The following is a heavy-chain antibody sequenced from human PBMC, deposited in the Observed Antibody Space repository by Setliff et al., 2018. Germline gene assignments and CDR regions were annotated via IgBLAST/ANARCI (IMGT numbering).Heavy chain of an antibody. V-gene: IGHV1-18*01. Sequence: ASVKVSCKASGYTFTDYIINWVRQAPGQGLEWVGWISPHTGNTYSAQRFQGRVTLTTDTSTSTAYMEVKSLTSDDTAVYYCAISSLSICSGGTCPNAFDIWGQGTLVTVSS. CDR2: ISPHTGNT. D-gene: IGHD2-15*01. J-gene: IGHJ3*02. CDR3: AISSLSICSGGTCPNAFDI. CDR1: GYTFTDYI.